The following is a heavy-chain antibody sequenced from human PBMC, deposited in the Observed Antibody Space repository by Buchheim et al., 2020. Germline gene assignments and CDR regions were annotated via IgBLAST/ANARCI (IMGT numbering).Heavy chain of an antibody. CDR2: IKQDGSEK. J-gene: IGHJ3*02. CDR1: GFTFSSYW. Sequence: EVQLVESGGGLVQPGGSLRLSCAASGFTFSSYWMSWVRQAPGKGLEWVANIKQDGSEKYYVDSVKGRFTISRDNAKNSVYLQMNSLRAEDTAVYYCARVAVFGQWLVTDALDIWGQGT. D-gene: IGHD6-19*01. CDR3: ARVAVFGQWLVTDALDI. V-gene: IGHV3-7*03.